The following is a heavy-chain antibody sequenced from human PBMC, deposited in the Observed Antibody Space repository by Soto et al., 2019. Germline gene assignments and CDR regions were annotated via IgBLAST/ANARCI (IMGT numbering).Heavy chain of an antibody. CDR3: ARFEIDPSVASTDN. V-gene: IGHV3-48*02. CDR2: IDSRSTTI. Sequence: GGSLRLSCAASGFTFSRSGMNWVRQAPGKELEWLSYIDSRSTTIYYADSVKGRFTISRDNARNSLYLQMNSLRDEDTAVYYCARFEIDPSVASTDNWGQGTLVTVSS. CDR1: GFTFSRSG. J-gene: IGHJ4*02. D-gene: IGHD5-12*01.